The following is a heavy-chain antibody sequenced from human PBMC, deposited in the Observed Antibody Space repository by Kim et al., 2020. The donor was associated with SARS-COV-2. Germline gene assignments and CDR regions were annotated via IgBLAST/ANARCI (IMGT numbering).Heavy chain of an antibody. Sequence: NPSLKSRLTISVDTSKNQFSLKLSSVTAADTGVYYCARGNYGLYWYFDVWGRGTLVTVSS. J-gene: IGHJ2*01. V-gene: IGHV4-34*01. CDR3: ARGNYGLYWYFDV. D-gene: IGHD4-17*01.